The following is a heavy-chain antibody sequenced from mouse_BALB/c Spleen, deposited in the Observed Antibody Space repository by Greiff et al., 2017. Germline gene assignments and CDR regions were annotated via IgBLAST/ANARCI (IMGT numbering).Heavy chain of an antibody. CDR3: ARCYYGSSYDLFAY. D-gene: IGHD1-1*01. CDR1: GDSITSGY. V-gene: IGHV3-8*02. J-gene: IGHJ3*01. Sequence: DVQLQESGPSLVKPSQTLSLTCSVTGDSITSGYWNWIRKFPGNKLEYMGYISYSGSTYYNPSLKSRISITRDTSKNQYYLQLNSVTTEDTATYYCARCYYGSSYDLFAYWGQGTLVTVSA. CDR2: ISYSGST.